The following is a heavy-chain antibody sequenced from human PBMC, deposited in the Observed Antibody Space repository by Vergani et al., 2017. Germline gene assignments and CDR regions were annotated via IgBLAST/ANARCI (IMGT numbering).Heavy chain of an antibody. Sequence: QITLKESGPTLVKPTQTLTLTCTFSGFSLSTSGVGVGWIRQPPGKALEWLALIYWDDDKRYSPSLKSRLTITKDTSKNQVVLTMTNMDPVDTATYHCAHSSYDYIWGSYRYKDYWGQGTLVTVSP. CDR3: AHSSYDYIWGSYRYKDY. V-gene: IGHV2-5*02. J-gene: IGHJ4*02. CDR1: GFSLSTSGVG. CDR2: IYWDDDK. D-gene: IGHD3-16*02.